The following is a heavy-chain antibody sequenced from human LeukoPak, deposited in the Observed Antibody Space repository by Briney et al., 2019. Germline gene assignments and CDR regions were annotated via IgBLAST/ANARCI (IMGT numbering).Heavy chain of an antibody. CDR2: ISSSSSYI. J-gene: IGHJ4*02. V-gene: IGHV3-21*01. D-gene: IGHD3-10*01. CDR3: ARRGVYGSGAFYLDY. Sequence: GGSLRLSCAASGFTFSTYSMNWVRQTPGKGLEWVSSISSSSSYIYYADSVKGRFTISRDNAKNSLYLQMNSLRAEDMAVYYCARRGVYGSGAFYLDYWGQGTLVTVSS. CDR1: GFTFSTYS.